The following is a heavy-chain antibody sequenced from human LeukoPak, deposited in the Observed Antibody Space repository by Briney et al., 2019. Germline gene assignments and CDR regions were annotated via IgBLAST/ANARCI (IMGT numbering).Heavy chain of an antibody. V-gene: IGHV3-23*01. CDR3: AKAERSQQLVFVDY. D-gene: IGHD6-13*01. Sequence: PGGSLRLSCAASGFTFSSYAMSWVRQAPGKGLGWVSAISGSGGSTYYADSVKGRFTISRDNSKNTLYLQMNSLRAEDTAVYYCAKAERSQQLVFVDYWGQGTLVTVSS. CDR2: ISGSGGST. CDR1: GFTFSSYA. J-gene: IGHJ4*02.